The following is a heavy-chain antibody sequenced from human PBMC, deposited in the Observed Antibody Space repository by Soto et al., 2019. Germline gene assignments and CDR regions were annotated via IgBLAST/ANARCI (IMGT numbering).Heavy chain of an antibody. J-gene: IGHJ4*02. CDR3: VKSQPPPVYSDDRRGHYYGDS. V-gene: IGHV3-23*01. Sequence: EVRLLESGGGLVQPGGSLRLSCAASGFTFSTYDMSWVRQAPGKGLEWVSGISGGGLTTYHADSVKGRFTISRDNSESTLYLQMNSLRVEDTALYYCVKSQPPPVYSDDRRGHYYGDSWGTGTQVTVSS. CDR1: GFTFSTYD. D-gene: IGHD3-22*01. CDR2: ISGGGLTT.